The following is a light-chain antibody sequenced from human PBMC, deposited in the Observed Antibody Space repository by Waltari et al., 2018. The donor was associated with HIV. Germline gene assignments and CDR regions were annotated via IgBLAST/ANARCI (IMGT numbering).Light chain of an antibody. J-gene: IGLJ3*02. CDR1: SSNIGAGYV. CDR3: QSYDSSLSAWV. CDR2: GNT. V-gene: IGLV1-40*01. Sequence: QFVLTPPPSFSWAPGQRVTISCTGSSSNIGAGYVVHWYQQFPGSAPKLLIYGNTDRRSGVPDRFSGSKSGTSASLAITWLQAEDEADYYCQSYDSSLSAWVFGGGTKLTVL.